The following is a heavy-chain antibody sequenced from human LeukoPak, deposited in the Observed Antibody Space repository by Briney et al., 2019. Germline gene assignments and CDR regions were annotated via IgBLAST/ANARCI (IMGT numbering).Heavy chain of an antibody. V-gene: IGHV1-24*01. CDR3: AAVLAVAGLNY. J-gene: IGHJ4*02. Sequence: GSVKVSRKDPGYTPSELSMHWVPHDPGQRPEWMGGFDPEDGETIYAQKFQGRATMTEDTSTDTAYMELSSLRSEDTAVYYCAAVLAVAGLNYSGQGTLVTVSS. D-gene: IGHD6-19*01. CDR2: FDPEDGET. CDR1: GYTPSELS.